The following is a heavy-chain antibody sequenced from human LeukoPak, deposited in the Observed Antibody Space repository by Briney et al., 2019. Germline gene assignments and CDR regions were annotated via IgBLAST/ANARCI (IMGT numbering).Heavy chain of an antibody. CDR2: ISYDGSNK. Sequence: PGGSLRLSCAASGFTFSSYAMHWVRQAPGKGLEWVAVISYDGSNKYYADSVKGRFTISRDNSKNTLYLQMNSLRAEDTAVYYCARDEWWGYSYGTIADYWGQGTLVTVSS. J-gene: IGHJ4*02. V-gene: IGHV3-30*04. CDR1: GFTFSSYA. CDR3: ARDEWWGYSYGTIADY. D-gene: IGHD5-18*01.